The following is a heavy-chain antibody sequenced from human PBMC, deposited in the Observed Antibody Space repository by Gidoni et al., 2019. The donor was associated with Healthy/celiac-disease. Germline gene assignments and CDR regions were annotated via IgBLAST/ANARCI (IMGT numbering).Heavy chain of an antibody. J-gene: IGHJ4*02. CDR1: GFTFSSYG. D-gene: IGHD1-26*01. CDR3: AKDSSGSSTVFDY. V-gene: IGHV3-30*18. Sequence: QVQLVESGGGVVQPGRSLRLSCAASGFTFSSYGMHWVRQAPGKGLEWVAVISYDGSNKYYADSVKGRFTISRDNSKNTLYLQMNSLRAEDTAVYYCAKDSSGSSTVFDYWGQGTLVTVSS. CDR2: ISYDGSNK.